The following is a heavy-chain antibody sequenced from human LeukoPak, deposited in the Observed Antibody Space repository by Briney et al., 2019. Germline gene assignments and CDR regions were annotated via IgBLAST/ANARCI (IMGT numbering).Heavy chain of an antibody. Sequence: GGSLRISCAASGFTFSSYSMNWVRQAPGEGLEWVSAISSNGGSTYYADSVKGRFIISRDNSKNTLYLQMSSLRAEDTAVYYCARDSRGVAAPDRWGQGTLVTVSS. J-gene: IGHJ5*02. D-gene: IGHD6-13*01. CDR2: ISSNGGST. CDR3: ARDSRGVAAPDR. CDR1: GFTFSSYS. V-gene: IGHV3-23*01.